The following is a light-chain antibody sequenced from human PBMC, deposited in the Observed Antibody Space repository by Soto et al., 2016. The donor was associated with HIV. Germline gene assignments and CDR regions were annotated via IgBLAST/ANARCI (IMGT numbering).Light chain of an antibody. CDR3: MQALQTRT. Sequence: DIVMTQSPLSLPVTPGEPASISCRSSQCLLHSNGYNYLDWYLQKPGQSPHLLIYLGSNRASGVPDRFSGSGSGTDFTLTISRVEAEDVGIYYCMQALQTRTFGQGTKVEIK. CDR1: QCLLHSNGYNY. V-gene: IGKV2-28*01. J-gene: IGKJ1*01. CDR2: LGS.